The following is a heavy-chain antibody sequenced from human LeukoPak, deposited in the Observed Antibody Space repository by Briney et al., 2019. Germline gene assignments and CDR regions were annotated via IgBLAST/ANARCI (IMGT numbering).Heavy chain of an antibody. D-gene: IGHD1-20*01. Sequence: SVKVSCTASGDTFSRYAINWVRQAPGQGLEWMGRIIPTLATANYAQKFQGRVTVTADKSTTTAYMELSRLRSEDTAVYYCARGHVNFDSGTNWKPKQLYYYYDMDVWGQGTTVTVSS. V-gene: IGHV1-69*04. CDR1: GDTFSRYA. CDR2: IIPTLATA. CDR3: ARGHVNFDSGTNWKPKQLYYYYDMDV. J-gene: IGHJ6*02.